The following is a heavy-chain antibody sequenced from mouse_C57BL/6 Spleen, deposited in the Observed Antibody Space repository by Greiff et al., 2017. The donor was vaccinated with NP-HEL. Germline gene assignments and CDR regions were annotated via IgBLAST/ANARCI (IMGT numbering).Heavy chain of an antibody. J-gene: IGHJ3*01. V-gene: IGHV14-2*01. Sequence: VQLQESGAELVKPGASVKLSCTASGFNIKDYYMHWVKQRPEQGLEWIGRIDPEDGETKYAPKFQGKATLTADTSSNTAYLQRSSLTSEDTAVYCCARGDSDYETWFAYWGQGTLVTVSA. CDR3: ARGDSDYETWFAY. CDR2: IDPEDGET. D-gene: IGHD2-5*01. CDR1: GFNIKDYY.